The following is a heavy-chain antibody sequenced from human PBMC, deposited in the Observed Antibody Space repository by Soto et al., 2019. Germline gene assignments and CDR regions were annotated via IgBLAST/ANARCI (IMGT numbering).Heavy chain of an antibody. D-gene: IGHD2-2*01. CDR2: IYPGDSDT. CDR1: GYSFTSYW. Sequence: PGESLKISCKGSGYSFTSYWIGWVRQMPGKGLEWMGIIYPGDSDTRYSPSFQGQVSISADKSISTAYLQWSSLKASDTAMYYCARGIVIVPAAYDAFDIWGQGTMGTVSS. V-gene: IGHV5-51*01. J-gene: IGHJ3*02. CDR3: ARGIVIVPAAYDAFDI.